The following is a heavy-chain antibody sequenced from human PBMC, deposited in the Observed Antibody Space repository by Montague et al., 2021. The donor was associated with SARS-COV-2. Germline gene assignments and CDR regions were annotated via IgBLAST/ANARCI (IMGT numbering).Heavy chain of an antibody. D-gene: IGHD4/OR15-4a*01. CDR3: ARDASSANSPANNWFDS. Sequence: SDTLSLTCSVSGGSITTYYWSWVRQPAGKGLEWIGRLSTSGSTNYNPSLKSRVTMSLDTSKSQVSLKLSSVTAADTAVYYCARDASSANSPANNWFDSWGQGTLVTVSS. V-gene: IGHV4-4*07. CDR2: LSTSGST. CDR1: GGSITTYY. J-gene: IGHJ5*01.